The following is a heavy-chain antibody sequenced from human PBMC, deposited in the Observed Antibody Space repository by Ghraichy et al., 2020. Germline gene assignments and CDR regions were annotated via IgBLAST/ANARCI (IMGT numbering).Heavy chain of an antibody. CDR3: ARVVGSSSSPIDY. Sequence: SETLSLTCTVSGGSISSGGYYWSWIRQHPGKGLEWIGYIYYSGSTYYNPSLKSRVTISVDTSKNQFSLKLSSVTAADTAVYYCARVVGSSSSPIDYWGQGTLVTVSS. CDR2: IYYSGST. J-gene: IGHJ4*02. V-gene: IGHV4-31*03. D-gene: IGHD6-6*01. CDR1: GGSISSGGYY.